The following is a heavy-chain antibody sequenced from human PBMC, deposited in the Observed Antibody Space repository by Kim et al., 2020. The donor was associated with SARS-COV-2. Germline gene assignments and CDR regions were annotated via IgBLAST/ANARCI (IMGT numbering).Heavy chain of an antibody. J-gene: IGHJ5*01. CDR3: ARDRDATGSTYDS. CDR1: GFSFSTYP. V-gene: IGHV3-30*04. Sequence: GGSLRLSCAASGFSFSTYPMHWVRQAPGKGLEWVALISHDGNNKYYADSVKGRFTISRDNSKNTLYLQMGSLRVEDTAMYYCARDRDATGSTYDSWGQGTLVTVSS. D-gene: IGHD3-10*01. CDR2: ISHDGNNK.